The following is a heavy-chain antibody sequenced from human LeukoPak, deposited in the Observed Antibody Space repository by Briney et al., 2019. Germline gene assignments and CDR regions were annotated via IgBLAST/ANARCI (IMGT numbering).Heavy chain of an antibody. CDR3: ARDLTHRRNYDNSGYQIVPAF. D-gene: IGHD3-22*01. V-gene: IGHV1-18*01. J-gene: IGHJ4*02. CDR1: GYIFTNFG. CDR2: ISGYNGNT. Sequence: ASVKVSCKASGYIFTNFGISWVRQARGQGLEWMGWISGYNGNTKYVQKFQGRVTMTTDTPTSTAYMELRSLRSDDTAVYYCARDLTHRRNYDNSGYQIVPAFWGQGTLVTVSS.